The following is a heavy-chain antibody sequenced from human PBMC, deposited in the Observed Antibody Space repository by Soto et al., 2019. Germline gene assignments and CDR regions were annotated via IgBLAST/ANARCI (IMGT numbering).Heavy chain of an antibody. Sequence: QVQLVQPGAEMAKPGSSVKVSCKVSGGTFGNYAINWVRQAPGLGLEWMGEIIPVFGSPRNAQNFQDRVTITADESTTTAYMELSSVRSEDTAVYYCVRGSVRLRPAGDYWGQGTLVIVSS. CDR2: IIPVFGSP. CDR3: VRGSVRLRPAGDY. J-gene: IGHJ4*02. CDR1: GGTFGNYA. V-gene: IGHV1-69*12. D-gene: IGHD2-21*02.